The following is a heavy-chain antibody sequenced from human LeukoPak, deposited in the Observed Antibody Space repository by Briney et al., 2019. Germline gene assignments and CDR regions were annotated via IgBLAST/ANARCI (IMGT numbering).Heavy chain of an antibody. J-gene: IGHJ5*02. D-gene: IGHD3-3*01. V-gene: IGHV1-69*05. Sequence: GASVKVSCKASGGTFSSYAISWVRQAPGQGLEWMGGIIPTFGTANYAQKFQGRVTITTDESTSTAYMELSSLRSEDTAVYYCARDGTDYDFWSGYKRFDPWGQGTLVTVSS. CDR3: ARDGTDYDFWSGYKRFDP. CDR2: IIPTFGTA. CDR1: GGTFSSYA.